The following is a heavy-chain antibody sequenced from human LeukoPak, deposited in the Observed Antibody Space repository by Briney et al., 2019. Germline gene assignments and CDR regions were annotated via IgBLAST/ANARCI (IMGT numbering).Heavy chain of an antibody. CDR2: NRDGSTT. CDR1: GFTFSHYW. J-gene: IGHJ4*02. Sequence: GGSLRLSCAASGFTFSHYWVHWVRQAPGKGLVWVSRNRDGSTTKYADSVKGRFTVSRDNAKNTLNLQMNSLRAEDTAVYYCARDKKSGESSEIDYWGQGTLVTVSS. V-gene: IGHV3-74*03. CDR3: ARDKKSGESSEIDY. D-gene: IGHD3-10*01.